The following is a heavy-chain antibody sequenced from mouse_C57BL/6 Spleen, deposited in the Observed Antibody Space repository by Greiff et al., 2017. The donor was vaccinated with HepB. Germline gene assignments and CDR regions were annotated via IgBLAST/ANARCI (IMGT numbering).Heavy chain of an antibody. CDR1: GFTFSDYG. D-gene: IGHD2-13*01. J-gene: IGHJ2*01. CDR3: ARWVTGRFPFDY. CDR2: ISSGSSTI. V-gene: IGHV5-17*01. Sequence: EVKLVESGGGLVKPGGSLKLSCAASGFTFSDYGMHWVRQAPEKGLEWVAYISSGSSTIYYADTVTGRCTISRDNAKNTLFLQMTSLRSEDTAMYYCARWVTGRFPFDYWGQGTTLTVSS.